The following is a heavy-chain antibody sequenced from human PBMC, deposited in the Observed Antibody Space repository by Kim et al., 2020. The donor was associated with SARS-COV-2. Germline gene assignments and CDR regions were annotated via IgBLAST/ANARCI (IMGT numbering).Heavy chain of an antibody. CDR1: GYSFTSYW. D-gene: IGHD3-22*01. Sequence: GESLKISCKGSGYSFTSYWIGWVRQMPGKGLEWMGIIYPGDSDTRYSPSFQGQVTISADKSISTAYLQWSSLKASDTAMYYCARHMGGWNTMIGPKQYYLDYWGQGTLVTVSS. CDR3: ARHMGGWNTMIGPKQYYLDY. CDR2: IYPGDSDT. J-gene: IGHJ4*02. V-gene: IGHV5-51*01.